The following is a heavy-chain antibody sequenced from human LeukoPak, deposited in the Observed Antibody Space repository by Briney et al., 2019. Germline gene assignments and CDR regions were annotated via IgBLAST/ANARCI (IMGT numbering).Heavy chain of an antibody. Sequence: PSETLSLTCTVSGGSISSSSYYWGWIRQPPGKGLEWIGSIYYSGSTYYNPSLKSRVTISVDTSKNQFSLKLSSVTAADTAVYYCARRDRTQRIAARRDYGMDVWGQGTTVTVSS. D-gene: IGHD6-6*01. CDR3: ARRDRTQRIAARRDYGMDV. CDR1: GGSISSSSYY. J-gene: IGHJ6*02. CDR2: IYYSGST. V-gene: IGHV4-39*01.